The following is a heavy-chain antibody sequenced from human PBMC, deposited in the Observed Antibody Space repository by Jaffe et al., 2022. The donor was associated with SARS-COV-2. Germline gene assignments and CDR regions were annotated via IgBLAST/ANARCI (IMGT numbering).Heavy chain of an antibody. CDR3: ARTSRIAAAGSEWFDP. J-gene: IGHJ5*02. V-gene: IGHV3-53*01. Sequence: EVQLVESGGGLIQPGGSLRLSCAASGFIVNNNYMTWVRQAPGKGLEWVSLISSGGSTYYADSVKGRFTVSRDNSKNTLYLQMSSLRAEDTAVYYCARTSRIAAAGSEWFDPWGQGTLVSVSS. D-gene: IGHD6-13*01. CDR2: ISSGGST. CDR1: GFIVNNNY.